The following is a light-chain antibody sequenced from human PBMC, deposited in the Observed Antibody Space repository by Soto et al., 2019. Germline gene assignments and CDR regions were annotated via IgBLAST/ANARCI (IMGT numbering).Light chain of an antibody. CDR3: QPYQTYSRT. CDR1: QSINTW. CDR2: DGS. V-gene: IGKV1-5*03. J-gene: IGKJ1*01. Sequence: DIQMTQSPSTLSASIGDRIIITCRASQSINTWLAWYQQKPGEAPKLLIYDGSTLARGVPSRFSGSGSETEFTLTISRRQPDDFATFYCQPYQTYSRTFGQGTKVEV.